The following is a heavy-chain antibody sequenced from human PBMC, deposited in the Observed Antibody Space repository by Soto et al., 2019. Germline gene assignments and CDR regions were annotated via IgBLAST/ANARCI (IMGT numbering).Heavy chain of an antibody. Sequence: PGESLKISCQGSGCSFTSYWSGWVRKMPGKGLEWMGIIYPGDSETRYSPSFQGRVTILADKSISTAYLQWRSLKASDSAIYYCARRPRHNEYGNYYYYCGMDVWGQGTTVTVSS. D-gene: IGHD4-17*01. CDR2: IYPGDSET. CDR3: ARRPRHNEYGNYYYYCGMDV. CDR1: GCSFTSYW. V-gene: IGHV5-51*01. J-gene: IGHJ6*02.